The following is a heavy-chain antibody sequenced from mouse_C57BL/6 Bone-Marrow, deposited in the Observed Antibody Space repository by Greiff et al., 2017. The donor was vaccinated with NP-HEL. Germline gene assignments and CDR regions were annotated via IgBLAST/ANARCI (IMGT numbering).Heavy chain of an antibody. J-gene: IGHJ1*03. CDR1: GFTFSDFY. Sequence: EVQGVESGGGLVQSGRSLRLSCATSGFTFSDFYMEWVRQAPGKGLEWIAASRNKANDYTTEYSASVKGRFIVSRDTSPSILYLQMNALRAEDTAMYYCARDNWDWYFDVWGTGTTVTVSS. D-gene: IGHD4-1*01. CDR3: ARDNWDWYFDV. V-gene: IGHV7-1*01. CDR2: SRNKANDYTT.